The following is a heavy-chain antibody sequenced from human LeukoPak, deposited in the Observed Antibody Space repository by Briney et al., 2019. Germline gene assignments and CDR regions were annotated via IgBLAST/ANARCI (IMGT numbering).Heavy chain of an antibody. Sequence: PGGSLRLSCAASGFTFSSYSMNWVRQAPGKGLECVSGINWNGGSTGYADSVKGRFTISRDNAKNSLYLQMHSLRAEDTALYYCVRVANWNRYYFDYWGQGTLVTVSS. CDR2: INWNGGST. D-gene: IGHD1-1*01. CDR3: VRVANWNRYYFDY. CDR1: GFTFSSYS. J-gene: IGHJ4*02. V-gene: IGHV3-20*04.